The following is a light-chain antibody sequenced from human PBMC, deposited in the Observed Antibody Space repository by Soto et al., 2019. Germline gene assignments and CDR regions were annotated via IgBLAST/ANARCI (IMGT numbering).Light chain of an antibody. CDR2: AVT. Sequence: QSVLTHPPSSSGSPGQSVTISCTGTSSDVGGYNYVSWYQHHPGKAPKLMIYAVTNRPSGVPDRFSASKSGNTASLTVSGLQAEDEADYYCSSYAGNNNPYVFGTGTKVTVL. CDR1: SSDVGGYNY. V-gene: IGLV2-8*01. CDR3: SSYAGNNNPYV. J-gene: IGLJ1*01.